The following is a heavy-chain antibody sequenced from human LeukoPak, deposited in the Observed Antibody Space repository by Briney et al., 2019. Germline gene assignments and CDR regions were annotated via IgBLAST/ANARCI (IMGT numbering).Heavy chain of an antibody. D-gene: IGHD2-21*01. CDR2: IYYSGST. Sequence: SETLSLTCTVSGDSIRSYYWSWIRQPPGKGLEWIGYIYYSGSTNYNPSLKSRVTISVDTSKNQFSLKLTSVTAADTAVYYCARDAAYCGGDCYSGSWFDPWGQGTLVTVSS. CDR1: GDSIRSYY. J-gene: IGHJ5*02. V-gene: IGHV4-59*12. CDR3: ARDAAYCGGDCYSGSWFDP.